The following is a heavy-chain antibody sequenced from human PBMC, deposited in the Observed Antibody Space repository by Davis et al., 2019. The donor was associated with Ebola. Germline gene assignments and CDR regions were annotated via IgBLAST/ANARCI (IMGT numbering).Heavy chain of an antibody. V-gene: IGHV4-30-2*01. D-gene: IGHD1-14*01. Sequence: PSETLSLTCAVSGGSISSGGYSWSWIRQPPGKGLEWIGYIYHSGSTYYNPSLKSRVTISVDRSKNQFSLKLSSVTAADTAVYYCARVRSTGDFDYWGQGTLVTVSS. CDR3: ARVRSTGDFDY. CDR1: GGSISSGGYS. CDR2: IYHSGST. J-gene: IGHJ4*02.